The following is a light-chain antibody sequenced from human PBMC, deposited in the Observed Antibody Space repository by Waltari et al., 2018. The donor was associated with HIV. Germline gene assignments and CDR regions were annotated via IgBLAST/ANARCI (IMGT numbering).Light chain of an antibody. V-gene: IGLV2-14*01. CDR2: EVI. CDR3: TSYTSGSTLVM. Sequence: QSALTQPASVSGSPGQSITISCTGISSDVGGYNSVSWYQHHPGKAPKLLISEVINRPPGVSNRFSASTSGNTASRTISGLQPEDEADYYCTSYTSGSTLVMFGGGTKLTVL. J-gene: IGLJ3*02. CDR1: SSDVGGYNS.